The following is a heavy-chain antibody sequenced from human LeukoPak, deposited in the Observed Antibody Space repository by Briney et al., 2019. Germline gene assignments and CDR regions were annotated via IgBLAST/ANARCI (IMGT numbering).Heavy chain of an antibody. Sequence: SETLSLTCSVSGGSISNYFWTWIRQPPGKGLEWIGEINHSGSTNYNPSLKSRVTISVDTSKNQFSLKLSSVTAADTAVYYCARAPYYYGSGSSDPWGQGTLVTVSS. CDR2: INHSGST. CDR1: GGSISNYF. J-gene: IGHJ5*02. CDR3: ARAPYYYGSGSSDP. D-gene: IGHD3-10*01. V-gene: IGHV4-34*01.